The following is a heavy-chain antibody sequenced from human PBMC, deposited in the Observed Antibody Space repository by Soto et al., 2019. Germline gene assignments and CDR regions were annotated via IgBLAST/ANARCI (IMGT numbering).Heavy chain of an antibody. V-gene: IGHV4-61*01. Sequence: PSDTLSLTCTVSGGSVSSGSYYWSWIRHPPGKGLEWIAYIYYSGSTNYNPSLKSRVTISVDTSKKQFSLKLSSVTAADTAVYYCARVSNVEEGIAAGGWYFDLWGRGTLVTVSS. CDR1: GGSVSSGSYY. CDR3: ARVSNVEEGIAAGGWYFDL. J-gene: IGHJ2*01. CDR2: IYYSGST. D-gene: IGHD6-13*01.